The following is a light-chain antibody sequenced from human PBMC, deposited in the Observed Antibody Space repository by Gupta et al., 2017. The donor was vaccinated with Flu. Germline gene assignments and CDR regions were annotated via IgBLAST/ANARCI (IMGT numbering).Light chain of an antibody. Sequence: QTARITGGGDNIGSKTVHWYQQKPGQAPVLLVSDDSARPSGIPERFSGSKSGDTATLTISRVEDGDEADYYCQVWDSGSDFWVFGGGTKLTVL. CDR3: QVWDSGSDFWV. CDR2: DDS. V-gene: IGLV3-21*02. J-gene: IGLJ3*02. CDR1: NIGSKT.